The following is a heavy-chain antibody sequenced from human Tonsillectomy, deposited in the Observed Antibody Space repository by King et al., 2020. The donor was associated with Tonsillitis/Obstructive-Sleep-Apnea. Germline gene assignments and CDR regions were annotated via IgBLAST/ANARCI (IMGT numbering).Heavy chain of an antibody. V-gene: IGHV4-59*01. Sequence: QLQESGPGLVKPSETLSLTCTVSGGSISSYYWSWIRQPPGKGLEGIGYIYYRGSTNYNPSLKSRVTISVDTSKNHFSLNLSSVTAADTAVYYCAREGLRDAFDIWGQGTMVTVSS. D-gene: IGHD4-17*01. J-gene: IGHJ3*02. CDR1: GGSISSYY. CDR3: AREGLRDAFDI. CDR2: IYYRGST.